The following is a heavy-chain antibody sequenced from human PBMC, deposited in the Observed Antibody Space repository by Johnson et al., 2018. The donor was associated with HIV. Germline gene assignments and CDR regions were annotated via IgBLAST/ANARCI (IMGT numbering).Heavy chain of an antibody. CDR1: GFTFSDYY. CDR3: ARVRWEVHSVDAFDI. Sequence: VQLVESGGGVVQPGGSLRLSCAASGFTFSDYYMSWIRQAPGKGPEWVSYIRSSSSTIYYADSVKGRFTISRDNAKNSLYLQMNSLRAEDTAVYYCARVRWEVHSVDAFDIWGQGTMVTVSS. J-gene: IGHJ3*02. CDR2: IRSSSSTI. D-gene: IGHD1-26*01. V-gene: IGHV3-11*04.